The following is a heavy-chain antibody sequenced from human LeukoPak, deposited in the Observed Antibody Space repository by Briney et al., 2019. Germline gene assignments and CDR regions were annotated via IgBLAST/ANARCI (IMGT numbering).Heavy chain of an antibody. D-gene: IGHD3-22*01. V-gene: IGHV3-23*01. J-gene: IGHJ4*02. CDR1: GFTISSYG. CDR2: ISGSGGST. Sequence: GGSLRLSCAASGFTISSYGMSWVRQAPGKGLEWVSAISGSGGSTYYADSVKGRFTISRDNSKNTLYLQMNSLRAEDTAVYYCAKDTRGYYYDSSGYYRSPFFDYWGQGTLVTVSS. CDR3: AKDTRGYYYDSSGYYRSPFFDY.